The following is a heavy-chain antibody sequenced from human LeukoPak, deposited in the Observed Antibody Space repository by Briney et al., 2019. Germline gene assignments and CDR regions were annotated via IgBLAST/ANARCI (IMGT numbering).Heavy chain of an antibody. Sequence: ASVKVSCKASGYTFTSYAMHWVRQAPGQRLEWMGWINAGNGNTKYSQKFQGRVTITRDTSASTAYMELSSPRSEDTAVYYCARTFFDWLLSQGDAFDIWGQGTMVTVSS. D-gene: IGHD3-9*01. V-gene: IGHV1-3*01. CDR2: INAGNGNT. CDR3: ARTFFDWLLSQGDAFDI. CDR1: GYTFTSYA. J-gene: IGHJ3*02.